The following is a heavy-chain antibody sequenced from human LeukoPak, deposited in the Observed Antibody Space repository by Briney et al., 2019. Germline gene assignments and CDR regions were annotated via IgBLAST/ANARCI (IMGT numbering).Heavy chain of an antibody. Sequence: GGSLRLSCVASGFTFSIYSMNWVRQAPGKGLECVSYISTSSEYMNYADSVKGRFTISRDNAKNSLYLQMNSLRAEHTAVYYCAKEVGYCSGTSCYEYFDLWGRGTLVTVSS. J-gene: IGHJ2*01. CDR2: ISTSSEYM. D-gene: IGHD2-2*03. CDR1: GFTFSIYS. CDR3: AKEVGYCSGTSCYEYFDL. V-gene: IGHV3-21*01.